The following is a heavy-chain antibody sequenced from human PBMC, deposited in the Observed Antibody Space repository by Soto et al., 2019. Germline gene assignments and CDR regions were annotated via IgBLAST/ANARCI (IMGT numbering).Heavy chain of an antibody. V-gene: IGHV3-74*01. CDR3: ARAPHVSRNWFDP. Sequence: GGSLRLSCAASGFTFSSYAMSWVRQAPGKGLVWVSRINSDGSSTSYADSVKGRFTISRDNAKNTLYLQMNSLRAEDTAVYYCARAPHVSRNWFDPWGQGTLVTVSS. J-gene: IGHJ5*02. CDR1: GFTFSSYA. CDR2: INSDGSST.